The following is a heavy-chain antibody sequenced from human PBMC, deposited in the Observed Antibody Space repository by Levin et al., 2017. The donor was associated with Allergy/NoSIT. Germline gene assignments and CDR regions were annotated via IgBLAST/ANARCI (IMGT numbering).Heavy chain of an antibody. CDR2: IRNKEYGEKT. J-gene: IGHJ1*01. Sequence: GGSLRLSCTVSGFKFGDYAMSWVRQAPGKGLEWVGFIRNKEYGEKTEYAASVKGRFTVSRDDSKSIAYLQMNSLTTEDTAVYYCTRGYNGYCAEYFYYWGQGTLVTVSS. V-gene: IGHV3-49*04. CDR3: TRGYNGYCAEYFYY. D-gene: IGHD5-24*01. CDR1: GFKFGDYA.